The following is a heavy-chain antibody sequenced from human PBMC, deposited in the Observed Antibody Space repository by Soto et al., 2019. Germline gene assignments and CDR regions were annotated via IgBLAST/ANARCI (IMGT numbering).Heavy chain of an antibody. Sequence: EVHLVETGGGLIQPGGSLRLSYAASGLSVSSSDMSWVRQASGKGLEWVSVIYSGGSTHDADSVKGRFTISRDNSKNTVHLQMNSLRVDYTAVYFCSTSSRNEYHFAMDAWGQGTTVIVSS. CDR2: IYSGGST. CDR3: STSSRNEYHFAMDA. D-gene: IGHD6-6*01. CDR1: GLSVSSSD. J-gene: IGHJ6*02. V-gene: IGHV3-53*02.